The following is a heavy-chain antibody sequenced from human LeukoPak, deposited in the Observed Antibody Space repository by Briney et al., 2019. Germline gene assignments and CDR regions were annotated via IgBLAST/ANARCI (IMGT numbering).Heavy chain of an antibody. CDR1: GGSFSGYY. D-gene: IGHD3-22*01. Sequence: SETLTLTCAVYGGSFSGYYWRWIRQPPGKGLEWIGEINHSGSTDYNPSLKSRVTISVDTSKNQFSLKLSSVTAADTAVYYCARARRNYYDSSGSDYWGQGTLVTVSS. CDR2: INHSGST. CDR3: ARARRNYYDSSGSDY. J-gene: IGHJ4*02. V-gene: IGHV4-34*01.